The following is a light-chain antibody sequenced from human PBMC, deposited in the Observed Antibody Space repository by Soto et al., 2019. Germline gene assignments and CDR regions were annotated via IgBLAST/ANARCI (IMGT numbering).Light chain of an antibody. Sequence: EIVLTQSPGTLSLSPGERATLSCRASQSVSSSYLACYQQKPGQAHRLLIYGASSRATGIPDRFSGSGSGTDFNLTISRLEPEDFAVYYCQQYGSSPVTFGQGTKLEIK. CDR1: QSVSSSY. CDR3: QQYGSSPVT. CDR2: GAS. V-gene: IGKV3-20*01. J-gene: IGKJ2*01.